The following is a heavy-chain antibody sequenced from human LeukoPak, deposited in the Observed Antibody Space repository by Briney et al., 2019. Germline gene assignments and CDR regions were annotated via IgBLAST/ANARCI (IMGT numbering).Heavy chain of an antibody. V-gene: IGHV1-69*13. CDR1: GVIFRSHA. CDR2: IIAIFGTP. J-gene: IGHJ6*03. Sequence: SVKVSCKTSGVIFRSHAVSWVRQAPGQGLEWMGGIIAIFGTPKYAQNFQGRITITADESTSTVYLDLSSLRSEDTAVYYCARSPTHYSSYMDVWGKGTTVTVSS. CDR3: ARSPTHYSSYMDV.